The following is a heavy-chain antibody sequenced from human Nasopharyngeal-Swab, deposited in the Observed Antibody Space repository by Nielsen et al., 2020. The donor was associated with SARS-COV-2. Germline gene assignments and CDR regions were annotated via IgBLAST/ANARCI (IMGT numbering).Heavy chain of an antibody. V-gene: IGHV3-30*03. D-gene: IGHD5-12*01. CDR1: GFTFNSHG. Sequence: GESLKISCAASGFTFNSHGMHWVRQAPGKGLEWVAVISFDGSKKYYADSVKGRFTISRDSSKNTLYLQMNSLRAEGTAVYYCARDTSVDIVLLYYGMDVWGQGTTVTVSS. J-gene: IGHJ6*02. CDR3: ARDTSVDIVLLYYGMDV. CDR2: ISFDGSKK.